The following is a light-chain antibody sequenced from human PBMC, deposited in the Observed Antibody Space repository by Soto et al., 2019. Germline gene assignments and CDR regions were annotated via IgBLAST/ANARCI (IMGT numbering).Light chain of an antibody. J-gene: IGLJ1*01. CDR2: EVS. CDR3: CSYAGGSTYV. CDR1: SSDVGSYNL. V-gene: IGLV2-23*02. Sequence: QSVLTQPASVSGSPRHSITISCTGTSSDVGSYNLVSWYQQHPGKAPKLMIYEVSKRPSGVSNRFSGSKSGNTASLTISGLQAEDEADYYCCSYAGGSTYVFGTGTKVTVL.